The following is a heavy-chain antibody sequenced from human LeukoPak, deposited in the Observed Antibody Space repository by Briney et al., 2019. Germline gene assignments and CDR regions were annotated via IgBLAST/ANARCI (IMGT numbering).Heavy chain of an antibody. CDR1: GGSISSGGYY. Sequence: SETLSLTCTVSGGSISSGGYYWSWIRQHPGKGLEWLGYIYYSGSTYYNPSLKSRVTISVDTSKNQFSLKLSSGTAADTAVYYCARSLTTVVTAWGQGTLVTVSS. J-gene: IGHJ5*02. D-gene: IGHD4-23*01. CDR2: IYYSGST. V-gene: IGHV4-31*03. CDR3: ARSLTTVVTA.